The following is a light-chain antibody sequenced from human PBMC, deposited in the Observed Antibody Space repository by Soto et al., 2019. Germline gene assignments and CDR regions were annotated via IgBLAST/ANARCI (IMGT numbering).Light chain of an antibody. J-gene: IGKJ1*01. CDR2: KVS. V-gene: IGKV2-30*02. Sequence: DVVMNQSPLSLPVTLGQPASISCRSSQSLVHSDGNTYLNWFQQRPGQSPRRLIYKVSNRDSGVPDRFSGSGSGTDFTLKISRVEAEDVGVYYCMQGTHWPPTFGQGTKVEIK. CDR3: MQGTHWPPT. CDR1: QSLVHSDGNTY.